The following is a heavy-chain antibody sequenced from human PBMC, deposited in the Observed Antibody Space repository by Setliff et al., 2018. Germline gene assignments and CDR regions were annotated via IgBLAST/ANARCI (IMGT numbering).Heavy chain of an antibody. CDR2: INHSGST. CDR1: GGSIDSHY. CDR3: VRRVDVAWFDP. D-gene: IGHD2-2*01. Sequence: SETLSLTCSVSGGSIDSHYWSWIRQPPGKGLEWIGEINHSGSTYYNPSLQSRVSISVDTSKNQFSLRLSSVTVADTAVYYCVRRVDVAWFDPWGQGTLVTVSS. J-gene: IGHJ5*02. V-gene: IGHV4-59*08.